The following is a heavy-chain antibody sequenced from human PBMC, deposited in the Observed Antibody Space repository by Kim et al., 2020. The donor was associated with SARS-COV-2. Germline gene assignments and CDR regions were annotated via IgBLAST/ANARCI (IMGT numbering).Heavy chain of an antibody. D-gene: IGHD3-22*01. CDR3: AGIVFLRGGYYLAAEYFQH. CDR2: IYYSGST. CDR1: GGSISSSSYY. V-gene: IGHV4-39*01. J-gene: IGHJ1*01. Sequence: SETLSLTCTVSGGSISSSSYYWGWIRQPPGKGLEWIGSIYYSGSTYYNPSLKSRVTISVDTSKNQFSLKLSSVTAADTAVYYCAGIVFLRGGYYLAAEYFQHWGQGTLVTVAS.